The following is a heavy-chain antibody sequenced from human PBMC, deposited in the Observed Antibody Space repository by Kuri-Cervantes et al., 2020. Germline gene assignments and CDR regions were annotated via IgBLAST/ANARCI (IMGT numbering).Heavy chain of an antibody. J-gene: IGHJ6*02. CDR3: ARDANYYGDLYRGMDV. D-gene: IGHD4-17*01. CDR2: IYYSGST. V-gene: IGHV4-31*03. Sequence: SETLSLTCTVSGGSISSGGYYWSWIRQHPGKGLEWIGYIYYSGSTYYNPSLKSRVTISVDTSKNQSSLKLSSVTAADTAVYYCARDANYYGDLYRGMDVWGQGTTVTVSS. CDR1: GGSISSGGYY.